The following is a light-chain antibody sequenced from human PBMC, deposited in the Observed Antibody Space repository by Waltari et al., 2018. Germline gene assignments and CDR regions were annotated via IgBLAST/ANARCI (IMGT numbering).Light chain of an antibody. CDR1: QNIGNY. Sequence: IVLTQSPGTLSLSPGGRATLSCRASQNIGNYLAWYQQKPGQAPSLLIYGASSRAAGIPDRFSGSGSGADFSLTISRLEPEDFAVYYCQHHVRLPATFGQGTKV. V-gene: IGKV3-20*01. J-gene: IGKJ1*01. CDR2: GAS. CDR3: QHHVRLPAT.